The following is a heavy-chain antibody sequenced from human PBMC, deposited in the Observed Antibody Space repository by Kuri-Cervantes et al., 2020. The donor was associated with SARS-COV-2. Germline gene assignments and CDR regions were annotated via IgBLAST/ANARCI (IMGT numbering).Heavy chain of an antibody. CDR1: GYTFTSYD. J-gene: IGHJ1*01. V-gene: IGHV1-8*03. CDR2: MNPNSGNT. D-gene: IGHD6-25*01. Sequence: ASVKVSCKASGYTFTSYDINWVRQATGQGLEWMGWMNPNSGNTGYAQKFQGRVTITRNTSISTAYMGLSSLRPEDTAVYYCASEGSETGIAAIPSAAYFQHWGQGTLVTVSS. CDR3: ASEGSETGIAAIPSAAYFQH.